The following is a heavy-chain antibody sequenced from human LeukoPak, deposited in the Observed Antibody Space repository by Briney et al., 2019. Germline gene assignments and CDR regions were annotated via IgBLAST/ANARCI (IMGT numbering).Heavy chain of an antibody. CDR2: ISGSGGST. CDR3: AKTERDIVVVPDAIFDF. J-gene: IGHJ4*02. V-gene: IGHV3-23*01. CDR1: GFTFSSFS. Sequence: PGGSLRLSCAASGFTFSSFSMNWVRQAPGKGLEWVSAISGSGGSTYSADSVKGRFTISRDNSKNTLYLQMNTLRPEDTAVYYCAKTERDIVVVPDAIFDFWGQGTLVTVSS. D-gene: IGHD2-2*01.